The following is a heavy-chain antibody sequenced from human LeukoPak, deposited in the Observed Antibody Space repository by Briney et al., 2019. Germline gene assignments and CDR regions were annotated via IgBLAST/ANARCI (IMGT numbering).Heavy chain of an antibody. CDR3: ARASYGPFYYYYYGMDV. J-gene: IGHJ6*02. CDR1: GGSISSSSYY. Sequence: PSETLSLTCTVSGGSISSSSYYWGWIRQPPGKGLEWIGSIYYSGSTYYNPSLKSRVTISVDTSKNQFSLKLSSVTAADTAVYYCARASYGPFYYYYYGMDVWGQGTTVTVSS. D-gene: IGHD5-18*01. CDR2: IYYSGST. V-gene: IGHV4-39*01.